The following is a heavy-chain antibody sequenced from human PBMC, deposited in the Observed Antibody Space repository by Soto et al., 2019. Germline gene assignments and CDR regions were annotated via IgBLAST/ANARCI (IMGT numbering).Heavy chain of an antibody. CDR1: GFTFSSYA. V-gene: IGHV3-23*01. J-gene: IGHJ6*02. CDR2: ISGSGGST. Sequence: GGSLRLSCAASGFTFSSYAMSWVRQAPGKGLEWVSAISGSGGSTYYADSVKGRFTISRDNSKNTLYLQMNSLRAEDTAVYYCATTRGPPGIAAAGISRYYYYYGMDVWGQGTTVTVSS. CDR3: ATTRGPPGIAAAGISRYYYYYGMDV. D-gene: IGHD6-13*01.